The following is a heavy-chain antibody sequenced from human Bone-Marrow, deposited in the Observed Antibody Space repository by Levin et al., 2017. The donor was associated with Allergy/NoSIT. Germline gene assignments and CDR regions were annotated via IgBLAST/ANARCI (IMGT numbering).Heavy chain of an antibody. D-gene: IGHD4-17*01. J-gene: IGHJ5*02. V-gene: IGHV4-34*01. CDR3: ARGVGDYGDYQVWFDP. Sequence: SETLSLTCAVYGESFSGYYWSWIRQPPGKGLEWIGEINHGGSTNYNPSLKSRVTISVDTSKNQFSLKLTSVTAADTSVFYCARGVGDYGDYQVWFDPWGQGTLVTVSS. CDR2: INHGGST. CDR1: GESFSGYY.